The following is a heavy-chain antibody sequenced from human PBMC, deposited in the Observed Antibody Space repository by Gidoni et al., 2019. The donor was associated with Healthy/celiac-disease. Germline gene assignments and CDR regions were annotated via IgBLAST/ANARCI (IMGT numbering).Heavy chain of an antibody. Sequence: QVQLLQSGAEVKKPGSSVKVSCKASGGCFSSYAISWVRQDPGQGIEWMGGIIPIFGTANYAQKFQGRVTITADESTSTAYMELSSLRSEDTAVYYCARGPYYYDSSGYYFGGTDYWGQGTLVTVSS. CDR1: GGCFSSYA. CDR2: IIPIFGTA. J-gene: IGHJ4*02. D-gene: IGHD3-22*01. V-gene: IGHV1-69*01. CDR3: ARGPYYYDSSGYYFGGTDY.